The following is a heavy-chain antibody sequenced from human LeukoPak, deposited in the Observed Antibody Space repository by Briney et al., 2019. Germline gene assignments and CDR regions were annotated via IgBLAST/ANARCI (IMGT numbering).Heavy chain of an antibody. V-gene: IGHV1-69*05. CDR1: VGTFSIYA. CDR2: IIPIFGTA. Sequence: SVKVSFKASVGTFSIYAISWVRQAPGQGLEWMGGIIPIFGTANYAQKFQGRVTITTDESTSTAYMELSSLRSEDTAVYYCARDREWFGELQNWFDPWGQGTLVTVSS. J-gene: IGHJ5*02. D-gene: IGHD3-10*01. CDR3: ARDREWFGELQNWFDP.